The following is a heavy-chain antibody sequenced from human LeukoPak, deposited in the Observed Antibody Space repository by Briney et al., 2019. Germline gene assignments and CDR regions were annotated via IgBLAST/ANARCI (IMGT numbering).Heavy chain of an antibody. CDR1: GSTFTGYY. J-gene: IGHJ4*02. Sequence: ASVKVSCKASGSTFTGYYMHWVRQAPGQGLEWVGWINPNSGGTNYAQKFQGRVTMTRDTSISTAYMELSRLRSDDTAVYYCARDLHYDILTGYNYWGQGTLVTVSS. CDR2: INPNSGGT. D-gene: IGHD3-9*01. CDR3: ARDLHYDILTGYNY. V-gene: IGHV1-2*02.